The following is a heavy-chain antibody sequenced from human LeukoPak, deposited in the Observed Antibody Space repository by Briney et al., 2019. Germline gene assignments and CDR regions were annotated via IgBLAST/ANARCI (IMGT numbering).Heavy chain of an antibody. CDR2: ISSSSSHI. J-gene: IGHJ4*02. D-gene: IGHD6-19*01. CDR3: ARDGGVGRIAVAGTFDY. CDR1: GLTFSSYS. Sequence: PGGSLRLSCAASGLTFSSYSMNWVRQAPGKGLEWVSSISSSSSHIYYADSVKGRFTISRDNAKNSLYLQMNSLRAEDTAVYYCARDGGVGRIAVAGTFDYWGQGTLVTVSS. V-gene: IGHV3-21*01.